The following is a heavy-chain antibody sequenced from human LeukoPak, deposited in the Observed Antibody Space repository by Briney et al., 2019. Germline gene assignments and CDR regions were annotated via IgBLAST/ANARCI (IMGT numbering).Heavy chain of an antibody. J-gene: IGHJ4*02. Sequence: GGSLRLSCAASGFTVSSNYMSWVRQAPGKGLEWISYISSSSSYTNYADSVKGRFTISRDNAKTSLYLQMNNLRAEDTAVYYCARVVAVTSYYFDYWGQGTLVTVSS. CDR2: ISSSSSYT. V-gene: IGHV3-11*06. CDR1: GFTVSSNY. D-gene: IGHD2-21*02. CDR3: ARVVAVTSYYFDY.